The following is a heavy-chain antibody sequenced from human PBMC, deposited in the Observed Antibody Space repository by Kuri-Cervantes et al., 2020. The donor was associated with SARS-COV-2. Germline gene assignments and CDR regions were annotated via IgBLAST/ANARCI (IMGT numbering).Heavy chain of an antibody. CDR3: ARGGSGGYFAPYHFDY. CDR1: RGSVTSGGYY. D-gene: IGHD2-21*02. Sequence: SETLSLTCAVSRGSVTSGGYYWSWIRQHPVRGPEWLGSIHNSGSPNYNPSLKSRVTISVHTSDNRVSLKLTSVTAADTAVYYCARGGSGGYFAPYHFDYWGQGTLVTVSS. V-gene: IGHV4-31*11. J-gene: IGHJ4*02. CDR2: IHNSGSP.